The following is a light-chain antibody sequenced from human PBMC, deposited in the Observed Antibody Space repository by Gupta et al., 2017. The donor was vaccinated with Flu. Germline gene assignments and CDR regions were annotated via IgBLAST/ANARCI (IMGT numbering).Light chain of an antibody. V-gene: IGKV2-28*01. J-gene: IGKJ4*01. CDR3: RQTLQTPLT. Sequence: DIVMTQCPLSLPVTPGEPASMACRTSQSLRHSNGYNYLDWYLQKPGQSPQLLIYSGSKRAAGVPDRISGSGSGTDFTLKINRGAAEDVGVYYCRQTLQTPLTFGGGTKVEIK. CDR1: QSLRHSNGYNY. CDR2: SGS.